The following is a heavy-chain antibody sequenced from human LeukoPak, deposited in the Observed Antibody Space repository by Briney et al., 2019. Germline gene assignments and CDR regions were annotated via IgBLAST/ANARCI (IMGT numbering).Heavy chain of an antibody. CDR3: ARDTVRWYVFDY. CDR1: GFTLSSYW. D-gene: IGHD4-23*01. V-gene: IGHV3-74*01. Sequence: GGSLRLSCAASGFTLSSYWMHWVRQAPGKGLVWVSRINSDGSTTNYADSVKGRFTISRDNARNTLYLQMNSLRVEDTAVHYCARDTVRWYVFDYWGQGALVTVSS. J-gene: IGHJ4*02. CDR2: INSDGSTT.